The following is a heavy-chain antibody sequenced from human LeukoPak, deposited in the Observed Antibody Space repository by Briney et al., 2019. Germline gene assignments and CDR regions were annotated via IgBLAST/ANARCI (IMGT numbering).Heavy chain of an antibody. CDR2: ISSDGYRT. CDR1: GFPFSTYD. CDR3: AKGLGTGSVLARPLHY. V-gene: IGHV3-30*18. J-gene: IGHJ4*02. D-gene: IGHD3-10*01. Sequence: GRSLRLSCAASGFPFSTYDMHWVRQAPDKGLQWVAVISSDGYRTDYPDSVRGRFTISRDNFKNTVDLQMISVTAEDTAMYFCAKGLGTGSVLARPLHYWGQGTLVTVSP.